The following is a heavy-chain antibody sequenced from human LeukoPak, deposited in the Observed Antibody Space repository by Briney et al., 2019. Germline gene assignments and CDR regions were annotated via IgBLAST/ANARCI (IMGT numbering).Heavy chain of an antibody. J-gene: IGHJ4*02. Sequence: ASVKVSCKASGYTFTVYYMHWVRQAPGQGLEWMGRINPNSGGTNYAQKFQGRVTMTRDTSISTAYMELSRLRSDDTAVYYCARARYYLDSSGYPYDYWGQGTLVTVSS. D-gene: IGHD3-22*01. CDR3: ARARYYLDSSGYPYDY. V-gene: IGHV1-2*06. CDR2: INPNSGGT. CDR1: GYTFTVYY.